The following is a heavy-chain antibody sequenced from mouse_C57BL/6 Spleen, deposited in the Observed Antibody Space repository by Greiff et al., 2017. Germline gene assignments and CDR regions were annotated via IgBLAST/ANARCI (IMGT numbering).Heavy chain of an antibody. CDR1: GYSITSCYY. J-gene: IGHJ2*01. CDR3: ARGAYFDY. V-gene: IGHV3-6*01. CDR2: ISYDGSN. Sequence: VQLQQSGPGLVKPSQSLSLTCSVTGYSITSCYYWNWIRQFPGNKLEWMGYISYDGSNNYNPSLKKRSSITRETSKNQFFLKVKSVTTEDTATYYCARGAYFDYGGKGTTLTVSS.